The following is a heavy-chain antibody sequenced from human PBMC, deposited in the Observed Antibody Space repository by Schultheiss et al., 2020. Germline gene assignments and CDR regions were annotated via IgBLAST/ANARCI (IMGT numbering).Heavy chain of an antibody. Sequence: SETLALTCTVSGGSISSYYWSWIRQPPGKGLEWIGEINHSGSTNYNPSLKSRVTISVDKSRNQFSLKLNSLTAADTAVYYCARVVASHNWFDPWGQGTLVTVSS. CDR1: GGSISSYY. J-gene: IGHJ5*02. CDR2: INHSGST. V-gene: IGHV4-34*01. CDR3: ARVVASHNWFDP.